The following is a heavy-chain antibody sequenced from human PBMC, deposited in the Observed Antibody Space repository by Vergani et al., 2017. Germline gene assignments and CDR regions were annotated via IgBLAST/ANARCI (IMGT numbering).Heavy chain of an antibody. D-gene: IGHD3-10*01. CDR2: IVPVSGTT. Sequence: QVQLMQSGAEVKKPGSSVKVTCKASGGTFSNYGISWVRQAPGQGLKWMGGIVPVSGTTHHAQEFQGRVTFTADESTRSAHMEMRSLRSEDTAICFCARDLEGSGSQMDNWGQGTLVTVSS. J-gene: IGHJ4*02. CDR1: GGTFSNYG. V-gene: IGHV1-69*12. CDR3: ARDLEGSGSQMDN.